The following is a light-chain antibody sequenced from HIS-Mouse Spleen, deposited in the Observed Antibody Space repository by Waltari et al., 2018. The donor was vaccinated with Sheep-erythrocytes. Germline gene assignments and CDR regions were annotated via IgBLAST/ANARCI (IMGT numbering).Light chain of an antibody. CDR1: QSVLYSPNNKNY. V-gene: IGKV4-1*01. CDR3: QQYYSTLLT. J-gene: IGKJ4*01. CDR2: WAS. Sequence: DIVMTQSPDSLAVSLGERATINCKSSQSVLYSPNNKNYLTWYQQKPVQPPKLLIYWASTRESGVPDRFSGSGSGTDFTLTISSLQAEDVVVYYCQQYYSTLLTFGGGTKVEIK.